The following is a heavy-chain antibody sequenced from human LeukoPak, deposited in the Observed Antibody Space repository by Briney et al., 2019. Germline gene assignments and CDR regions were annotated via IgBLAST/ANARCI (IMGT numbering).Heavy chain of an antibody. CDR1: GFTFSSYA. D-gene: IGHD3-16*02. CDR2: ISYDGSNK. CDR3: ARDYYDYVWGSYRPPGGAFDI. Sequence: HTGRSLRLSCAASGFTFSSYAMHWVRQAPGKGLEWVAVISYDGSNKYYADSVKGRFTISRDNSKNTLYLQMNSLRDEETAVYYCARDYYDYVWGSYRPPGGAFDIWGQGTMVTVSS. J-gene: IGHJ3*02. V-gene: IGHV3-30*04.